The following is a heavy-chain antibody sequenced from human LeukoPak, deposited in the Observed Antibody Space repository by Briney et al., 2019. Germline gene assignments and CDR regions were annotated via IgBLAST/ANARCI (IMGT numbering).Heavy chain of an antibody. D-gene: IGHD5-18*01. CDR1: GFSLSTSGMC. CDR2: IDWDDDK. Sequence: SGPALVKPTQTLTLTCTFSGFSLSTSGMCVSWIRQPPGKALEWLARIDWDDDKYYSTSLKTRLTISKDTSKNQVVLTMTNMDPVDTATYYCARMLMYVDTAMVTKGGFDYWGQGTLVTVSS. V-gene: IGHV2-70*11. J-gene: IGHJ4*02. CDR3: ARMLMYVDTAMVTKGGFDY.